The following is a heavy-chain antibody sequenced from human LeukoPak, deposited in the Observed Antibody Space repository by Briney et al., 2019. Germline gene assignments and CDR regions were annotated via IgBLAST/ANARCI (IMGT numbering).Heavy chain of an antibody. D-gene: IGHD2-2*01. J-gene: IGHJ6*02. Sequence: SVKLSCKASGGTFSSYAISWVRQAPGQGLEWMGGIIPIFGTANYAQKFQGRVTITADESTSTAYMELSSLRSEDTAVYYCASSIVVVPAAVPLGYYGMDVWGQGTTVTVSS. CDR1: GGTFSSYA. V-gene: IGHV1-69*13. CDR3: ASSIVVVPAAVPLGYYGMDV. CDR2: IIPIFGTA.